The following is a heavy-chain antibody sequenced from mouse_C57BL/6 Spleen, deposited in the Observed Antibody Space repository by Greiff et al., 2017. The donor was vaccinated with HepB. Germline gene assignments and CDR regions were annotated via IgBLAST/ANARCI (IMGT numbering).Heavy chain of an antibody. J-gene: IGHJ1*03. CDR1: GYTFTSYW. CDR2: IDPSDSET. V-gene: IGHV1-52*01. Sequence: QVHVKQPGAELVRPGSSVKLSCKASGYTFTSYWMHWVKQRPIQGLEWIGNIDPSDSETHYNQKFKDKATLTVDKSSSTAYMQLSSLTSEDSAVYYCARSGEKGWYFDVWGTGTTVTVSS. CDR3: ARSGEKGWYFDV. D-gene: IGHD3-2*02.